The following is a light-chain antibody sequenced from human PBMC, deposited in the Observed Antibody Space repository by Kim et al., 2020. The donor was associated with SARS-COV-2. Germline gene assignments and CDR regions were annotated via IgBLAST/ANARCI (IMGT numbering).Light chain of an antibody. CDR2: EVN. V-gene: IGLV2-8*01. CDR1: SSDVGGYNF. CDR3: NSYAGSNNVA. J-gene: IGLJ2*01. Sequence: GQSVALSCTGTSSDVGGYNFVSWYQQHPGKAPKLMIYEVNKRPSGVPDRFSGSKSGNTASLTVSGLQAEDEADYYCNSYAGSNNVAFGGGTKLTVL.